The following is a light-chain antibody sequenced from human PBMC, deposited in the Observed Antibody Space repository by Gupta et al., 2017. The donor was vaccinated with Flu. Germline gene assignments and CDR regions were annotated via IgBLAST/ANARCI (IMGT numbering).Light chain of an antibody. CDR3: MQALQTPLT. Sequence: DIFMTQSPLSLPVTPGEPASISCRSSQSLLHSNGYNYLDWYLQKPGQSPQLLIYLGSNRASGVPDRFSGSGSGTDVTLKISRVEAEDVGVYYCMQALQTPLTFGGGTKVEIK. V-gene: IGKV2-28*01. J-gene: IGKJ4*01. CDR2: LGS. CDR1: QSLLHSNGYNY.